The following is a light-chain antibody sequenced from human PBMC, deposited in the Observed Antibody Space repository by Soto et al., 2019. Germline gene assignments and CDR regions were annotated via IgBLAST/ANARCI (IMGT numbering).Light chain of an antibody. CDR3: ATWHDSFYV. V-gene: IGLV1-44*01. CDR1: TSDIGTNA. CDR2: TNN. Sequence: QSVLTQPPSASGSPGQRFIVSCSGSTSDIGTNAVNWFQHLPGTAPKLLIYTNNQRPSGVPDRFSGSKSGTSASLAISGLQSEDEADYYCATWHDSFYVFGTGTKVTVL. J-gene: IGLJ1*01.